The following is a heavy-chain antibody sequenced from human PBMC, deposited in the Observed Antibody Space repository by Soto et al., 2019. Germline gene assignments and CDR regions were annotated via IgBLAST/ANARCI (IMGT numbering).Heavy chain of an antibody. D-gene: IGHD3-16*02. CDR3: ARDYPAKYYYYGMDV. CDR1: GFTFSSYS. V-gene: IGHV3-21*01. CDR2: ISSSSSYI. J-gene: IGHJ6*02. Sequence: GGSLRLSCAASGFTFSSYSMNWVRQAPGKGLEWVSSISSSSSYIYYADSVKGRFTISRDNAKNSLYLQMNSLRAEDTAVYYCARDYPAKYYYYGMDVWGQGTTVTVSS.